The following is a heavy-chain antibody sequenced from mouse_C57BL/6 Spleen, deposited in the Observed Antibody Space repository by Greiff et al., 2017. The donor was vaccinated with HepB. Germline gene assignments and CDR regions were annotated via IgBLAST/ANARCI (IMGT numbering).Heavy chain of an antibody. CDR2: IDPSDSYT. CDR1: GYTFTSYW. CDR3: ASRGYDGYYKAY. D-gene: IGHD2-3*01. V-gene: IGHV1-50*01. Sequence: QVQLKQPGAELVKPGASVKLSCKASGYTFTSYWMQWVKQRPGQGLEWIGEIDPSDSYTNYNQKFKGKATLTVDTSSSTAYMQLSSLTSEDSAVYYCASRGYDGYYKAYWGQGTLVTVSA. J-gene: IGHJ3*01.